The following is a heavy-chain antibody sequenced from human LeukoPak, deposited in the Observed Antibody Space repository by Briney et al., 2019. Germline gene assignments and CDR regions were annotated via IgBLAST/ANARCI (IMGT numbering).Heavy chain of an antibody. Sequence: ASLKVSCKASCYTYTSYGISWVRQAPGEGLEWIAWISAYNGNTNYAQKFQGRVTMNRNTSISTAYMELSSLRSEVTVFFQAEDGIRYFDWLKPLDYYYYGMDVWGQGTTVTVSS. CDR3: EDGIRYFDWLKPLDYYYYGMDV. D-gene: IGHD3-9*01. CDR2: ISAYNGNT. CDR1: CYTYTSYG. V-gene: IGHV1-18*01. J-gene: IGHJ6*02.